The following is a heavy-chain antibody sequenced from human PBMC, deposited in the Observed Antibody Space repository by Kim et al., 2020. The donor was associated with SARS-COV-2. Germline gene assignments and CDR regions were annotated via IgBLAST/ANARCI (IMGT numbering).Heavy chain of an antibody. V-gene: IGHV3-48*03. CDR3: AREGIAVAAFAS. Sequence: ADAWKGRFTNTRDNAKNSRYLQKNSLRAEDTAVYYCAREGIAVAAFASWGQGTLVTVSS. D-gene: IGHD6-19*01. J-gene: IGHJ4*02.